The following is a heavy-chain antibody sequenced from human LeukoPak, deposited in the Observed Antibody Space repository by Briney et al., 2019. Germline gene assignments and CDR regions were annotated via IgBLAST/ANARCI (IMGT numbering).Heavy chain of an antibody. CDR2: IYSGGNT. J-gene: IGHJ4*02. CDR1: GFTFSTYF. Sequence: GSLRLSCAASGFTFSTYFMHWVRQAPGKGLEWVSVIYSGGNTDYIDSVKGRFTISRDNSKNTLYLQMNSLRAEDTAVYYCARMRNIPAASRAGNFDYWGQGTLVTVSS. V-gene: IGHV3-66*01. CDR3: ARMRNIPAASRAGNFDY. D-gene: IGHD6-13*01.